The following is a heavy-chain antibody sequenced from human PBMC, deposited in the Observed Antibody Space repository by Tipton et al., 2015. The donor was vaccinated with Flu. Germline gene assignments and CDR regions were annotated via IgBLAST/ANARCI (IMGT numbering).Heavy chain of an antibody. J-gene: IGHJ5*02. V-gene: IGHV4-61*01. D-gene: IGHD6-13*01. CDR3: ARTPYSSSRRWFDP. Sequence: LRLSCTVSGGSVSSGSYYWSWIRQPPGKGLEWIGYIYYSGSTNYNPSLKSRVTISVDTSKNQFSLKLSSVTAADTAVYYCARTPYSSSRRWFDPWGQGTLVTVSS. CDR2: IYYSGST. CDR1: GGSVSSGSYY.